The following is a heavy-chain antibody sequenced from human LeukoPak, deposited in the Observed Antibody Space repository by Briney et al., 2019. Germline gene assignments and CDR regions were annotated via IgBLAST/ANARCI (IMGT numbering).Heavy chain of an antibody. CDR3: ARDPVSRGLYYFGY. CDR2: IYHSGST. J-gene: IGHJ4*02. CDR1: GGSISSGGYY. V-gene: IGHV4-30-2*01. D-gene: IGHD3-16*01. Sequence: PSQTLSLTCTVSGGSISSGGYYWSWIRQPPGKGLEWIGYIYHSGSTYYNPSLKSRVTISVDRSKNQFSLKVSSVTAADTAVYYCARDPVSRGLYYFGYWGQGTLVTVSS.